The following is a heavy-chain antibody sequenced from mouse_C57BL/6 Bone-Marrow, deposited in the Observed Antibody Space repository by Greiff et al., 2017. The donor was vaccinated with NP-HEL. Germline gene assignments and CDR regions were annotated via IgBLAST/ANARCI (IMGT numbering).Heavy chain of an antibody. Sequence: EVQLVESGGGLVKPGGSLKLSCAASGFTFSSYTLSWVRQTPEKRLEWVATISGGGGNTYYPDSVKGRFTISRDNAKNTRYLQMSSLRSEDTALYYCERHSLYYGKYYAMDYWGQGTSVTVSS. J-gene: IGHJ4*01. V-gene: IGHV5-9*01. CDR2: ISGGGGNT. CDR3: ERHSLYYGKYYAMDY. D-gene: IGHD2-1*01. CDR1: GFTFSSYT.